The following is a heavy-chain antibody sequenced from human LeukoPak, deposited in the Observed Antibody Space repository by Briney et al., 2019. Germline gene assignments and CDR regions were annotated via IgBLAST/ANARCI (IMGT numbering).Heavy chain of an antibody. V-gene: IGHV3-30*02. CDR3: AKEGDYYDRSGYYPDNYYYYMEV. Sequence: GGSLRLSCAASGFAFSGYGIHWARQAPGKGLEWVTFIRYDGNTKYYADSVKGRFSISRDNSRNTVYLQMNRLSAEDTAVYYCAKEGDYYDRSGYYPDNYYYYMEVWGTGTTVTVSS. J-gene: IGHJ6*03. D-gene: IGHD3-22*01. CDR2: IRYDGNTK. CDR1: GFAFSGYG.